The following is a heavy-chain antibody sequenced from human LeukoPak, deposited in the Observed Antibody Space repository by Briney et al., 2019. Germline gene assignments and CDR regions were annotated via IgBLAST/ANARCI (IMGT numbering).Heavy chain of an antibody. CDR1: GYQFTNNW. CDR2: IYPDESDV. Sequence: GESLRISCRASGYQFTNNWIAWVRSMPGKGLEWIGLIYPDESDVKYNPSFRGQVSMSVDKSISTAYLQCVSLKASGTAIYYCASHGGLAVTGPLGGLDNWGQGTLVTVSS. CDR3: ASHGGLAVTGPLGGLDN. D-gene: IGHD6-19*01. J-gene: IGHJ4*02. V-gene: IGHV5-51*01.